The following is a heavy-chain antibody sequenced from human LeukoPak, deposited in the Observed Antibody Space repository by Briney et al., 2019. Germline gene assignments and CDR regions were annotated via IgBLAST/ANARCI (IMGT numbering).Heavy chain of an antibody. CDR1: GFTFSNYG. CDR3: ARDRCGANYPFDY. CDR2: IWYDASNK. Sequence: GGSLRLSCAASGFTFSNYGMHWVRQAPGKGLEWEAAIWYDASNKYYADSVKGRFTISRDNYKNSLYLQMNSLRAEDTAVYYCARDRCGANYPFDYWGQGTLVTVSS. D-gene: IGHD4/OR15-4a*01. J-gene: IGHJ4*02. V-gene: IGHV3-33*01.